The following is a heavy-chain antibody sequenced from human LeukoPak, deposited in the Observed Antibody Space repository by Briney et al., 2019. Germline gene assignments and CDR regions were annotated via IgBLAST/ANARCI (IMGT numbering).Heavy chain of an antibody. CDR2: INHSGST. D-gene: IGHD2-15*01. J-gene: IGHJ4*02. Sequence: SETLSLTCAVYGGSFSGYYWSWIRQPPGKGLEWIGEINHSGSTNYNPSLKRRVTISVDTSKNQFSLKVTSVTASDTALYFCLGGPLRTAPAYWGQGALVTVSS. V-gene: IGHV4-34*03. CDR3: LGGPLRTAPAY. CDR1: GGSFSGYY.